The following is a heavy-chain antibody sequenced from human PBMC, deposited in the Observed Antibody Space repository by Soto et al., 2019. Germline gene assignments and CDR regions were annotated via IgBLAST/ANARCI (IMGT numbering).Heavy chain of an antibody. J-gene: IGHJ4*02. Sequence: QVQLQESGPGLVKPSGTLSLTCAVSGDSISSDNWWSWVRQPPGKGLEGIGEIYHSGGNNYNPSLEHRATLPVHKSKNQFSLKLNSVTAADTALYYCARDKGYGSSWHDYWGQGTLVTVSS. CDR2: IYHSGGN. V-gene: IGHV4-4*02. CDR1: GDSISSDNW. D-gene: IGHD6-13*01. CDR3: ARDKGYGSSWHDY.